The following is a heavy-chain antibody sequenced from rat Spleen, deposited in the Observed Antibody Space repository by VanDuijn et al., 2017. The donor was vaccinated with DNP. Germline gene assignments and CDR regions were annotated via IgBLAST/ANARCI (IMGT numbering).Heavy chain of an antibody. Sequence: QLQQSGAELAKPGSSVMISCRASGYTFTTYYIGWIKQTTRQGLEYIGYINTGSGGTNYNEKFKGKATLTVGKSSSTAFMQLSSLTPDDSAVYYCARWDTXVSFAYWGQGTLVTVSS. CDR1: GYTFTTYY. J-gene: IGHJ3*01. V-gene: IGHV1-43*01. CDR2: INTGSGGT. CDR3: ARWDTXVSFAY. D-gene: IGHD2-2*01.